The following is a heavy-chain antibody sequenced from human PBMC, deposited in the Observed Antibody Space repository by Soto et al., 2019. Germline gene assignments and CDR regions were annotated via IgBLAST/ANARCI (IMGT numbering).Heavy chain of an antibody. J-gene: IGHJ4*02. D-gene: IGHD4-4*01. CDR1: GFTLSSFW. V-gene: IGHV3-7*03. CDR3: ARVKSNYYFDY. CDR2: INEDGNMK. Sequence: GGSLKLSCAASGFTLSSFWMTWVRQAPGKGLEWVANINEDGNMKYFLDSVKGRFTISRDNAKNSLFLQLNSLRAEDTAVYYCARVKSNYYFDYWGQGTLVTVSS.